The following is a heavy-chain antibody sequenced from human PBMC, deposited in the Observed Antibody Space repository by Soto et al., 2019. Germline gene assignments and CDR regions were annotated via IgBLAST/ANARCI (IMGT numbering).Heavy chain of an antibody. CDR3: AHRVLRSVFGLVTTTAIYVDF. Sequence: QITLNESVPTVVRPTETLTLTCIFSVFSLTTSGVGVGWIRQSPGKATEWLALIYWDDDKRDSSSLKSRLTITKDSSKNQVVLTVSDLDPTDTATYDCAHRVLRSVFGLVTTTAIYVDFWGQGTPVAVSS. J-gene: IGHJ4*02. CDR2: IYWDDDK. V-gene: IGHV2-5*02. D-gene: IGHD3-3*01. CDR1: VFSLTTSGVG.